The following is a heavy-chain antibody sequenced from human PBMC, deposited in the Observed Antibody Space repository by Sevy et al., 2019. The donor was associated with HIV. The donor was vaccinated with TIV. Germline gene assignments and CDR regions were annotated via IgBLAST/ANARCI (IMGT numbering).Heavy chain of an antibody. CDR2: IYYSGST. CDR3: ARARGVESRFDY. J-gene: IGHJ4*02. CDR1: GGSISSGGYY. V-gene: IGHV4-31*03. Sequence: SETLSLTCTVSGGSISSGGYYWSWIRQHPGKGLEWIGYIYYSGSTYYNPSLKSRLTISVDTSKSQFALNLSSVTAADTAVYYCARARGVESRFDYWGQGTLVTVSS. D-gene: IGHD3-10*01.